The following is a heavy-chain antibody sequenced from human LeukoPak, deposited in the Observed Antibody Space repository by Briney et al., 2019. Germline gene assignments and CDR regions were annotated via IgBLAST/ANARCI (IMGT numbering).Heavy chain of an antibody. J-gene: IGHJ4*02. V-gene: IGHV1-2*02. CDR2: INPNSGGT. CDR1: GYTFTGYY. CDR3: ASGPVGATRVGNY. Sequence: ASVKVSCKASGYTFTGYYMHRVRQAPGQGLEWMGWINPNSGGTNYAQKFQGRVTMTRDTSISTAYMELSRLRSDDTAVYYCASGPVGATRVGNYWGQGTLVTVSS. D-gene: IGHD1-26*01.